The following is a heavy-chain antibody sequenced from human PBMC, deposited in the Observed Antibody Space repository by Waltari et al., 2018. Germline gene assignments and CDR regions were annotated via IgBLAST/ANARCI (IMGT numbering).Heavy chain of an antibody. CDR1: GFSFNSYE. D-gene: IGHD6-19*01. CDR2: ISSTGNTM. V-gene: IGHV3-48*03. J-gene: IGHJ3*02. CDR3: AREASDWYLDT. Sequence: EVQVVESGGGLVQPGGSLRLSCAASGFSFNSYEMTWVRQAPGRGLEWISFISSTGNTMYYADSVKGRFTISRDNAKNSLYLQMNSLRAEDTAVYYCAREASDWYLDTWGQGTVVTVAS.